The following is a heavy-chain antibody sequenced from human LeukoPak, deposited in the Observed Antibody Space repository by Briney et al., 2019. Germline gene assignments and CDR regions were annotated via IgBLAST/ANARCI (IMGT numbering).Heavy chain of an antibody. CDR1: GFTFSSYS. Sequence: GGSLRLSCAASGFTFSSYSMNWVRQAPGKGLEWVSSISSSSSYIYYADSVKGRFTISRDNAKNSLYLQMNSLRAEDTAVYYCARDRVAVAGKPSPFYYYYYYMDVWGKGTTVTVSS. J-gene: IGHJ6*03. D-gene: IGHD6-19*01. CDR2: ISSSSSYI. CDR3: ARDRVAVAGKPSPFYYYYYYMDV. V-gene: IGHV3-21*01.